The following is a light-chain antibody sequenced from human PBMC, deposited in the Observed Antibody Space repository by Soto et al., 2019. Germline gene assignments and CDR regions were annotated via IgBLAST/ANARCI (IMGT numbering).Light chain of an antibody. V-gene: IGKV1-39*01. CDR2: TSG. Sequence: IHMTQSPSSLSASVGDRITVTFRASQRITTYVNWYQLKPGEAPKLLISTSGTLQSGVPSRFSGSGSGTDFPLTISSLQPADFAPYFCQQNYSTPYTFGQGTRLEIK. CDR3: QQNYSTPYT. J-gene: IGKJ2*01. CDR1: QRITTY.